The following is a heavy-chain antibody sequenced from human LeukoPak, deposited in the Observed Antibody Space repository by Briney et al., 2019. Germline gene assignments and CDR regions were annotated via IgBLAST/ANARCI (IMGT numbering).Heavy chain of an antibody. Sequence: ASVKVSCKASGYTFTGYYMHWVRQAPGQGLERMGWINPNSGGTNYAQKFQGRVTMTRDTSISTAYMELSRLRSDDTAVYYCARVSSYYYDSSGYYNYWGQGTLVTVSS. J-gene: IGHJ4*02. D-gene: IGHD3-22*01. V-gene: IGHV1-2*02. CDR3: ARVSSYYYDSSGYYNY. CDR1: GYTFTGYY. CDR2: INPNSGGT.